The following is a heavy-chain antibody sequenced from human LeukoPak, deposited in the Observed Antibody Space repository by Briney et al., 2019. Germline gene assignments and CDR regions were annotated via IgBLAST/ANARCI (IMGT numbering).Heavy chain of an antibody. J-gene: IGHJ4*02. Sequence: KPGGSLRLSCAASGFTFSNAWMSWVRQAPGKGLEWVGRIKSKTDGGTTDYAAPVKGRFTISRDDSKNTLYLQMNSLKTEDTAVYYCTTRIVGATTVDYWGQGTLVTVSS. CDR2: IKSKTDGGTT. V-gene: IGHV3-15*01. CDR3: TTRIVGATTVDY. D-gene: IGHD1-26*01. CDR1: GFTFSNAW.